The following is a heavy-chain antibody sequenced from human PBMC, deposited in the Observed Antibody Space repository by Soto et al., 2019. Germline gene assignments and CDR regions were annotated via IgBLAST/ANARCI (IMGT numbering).Heavy chain of an antibody. V-gene: IGHV1-46*01. J-gene: IGHJ6*02. CDR2: INPSGGST. D-gene: IGHD6-6*01. Sequence: ASVKVSCKASGYTFTSYYMHWVRQAPGQGLEWMGIINPSGGSTSYAQKFQGRVTMTRDTSTSTVYMELSSLRSEDTAVYYCARLALGEYSSPGGYYYGMDVWGQGTTVTVSS. CDR1: GYTFTSYY. CDR3: ARLALGEYSSPGGYYYGMDV.